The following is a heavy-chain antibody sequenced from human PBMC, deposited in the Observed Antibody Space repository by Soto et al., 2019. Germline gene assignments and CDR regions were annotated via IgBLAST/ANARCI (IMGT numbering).Heavy chain of an antibody. J-gene: IGHJ4*02. Sequence: GASVKVSCKASGFTFTSSAVQWVRQARGQRLEWIGWIVVGSGNTNYAQKSQERVTITRDMSTSTAYMELSSLRSEDTTVYYCAAEGWWQLAFIFHWGQGTLVTVSS. CDR3: AAEGWWQLAFIFH. CDR2: IVVGSGNT. V-gene: IGHV1-58*01. CDR1: GFTFTSSA. D-gene: IGHD2-15*01.